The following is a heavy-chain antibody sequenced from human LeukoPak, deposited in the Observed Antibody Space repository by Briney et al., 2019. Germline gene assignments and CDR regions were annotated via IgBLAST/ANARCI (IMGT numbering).Heavy chain of an antibody. CDR1: GYTFTSYD. V-gene: IGHV1-8*01. CDR2: MNPNSGNT. CDR3: ARGRLGYYYGSGSYYNNWFDP. Sequence: ASVKVSCKASGYTFTSYDINWVRQATGQGLEWMGWMNPNSGNTGYAQKFQVRVTMTRNTSISTAYMELSSLRSEVTDVYYCARGRLGYYYGSGSYYNNWFDPWGQGTLVTVSS. D-gene: IGHD3-10*01. J-gene: IGHJ5*02.